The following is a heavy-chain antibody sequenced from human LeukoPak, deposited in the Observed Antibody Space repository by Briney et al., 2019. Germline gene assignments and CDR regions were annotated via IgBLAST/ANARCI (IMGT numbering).Heavy chain of an antibody. CDR1: GFTFSSYSM. CDR3: ARDLRGRWYLSPMDDYYGMDV. J-gene: IGHJ6*02. Sequence: GSLRLSCAASGFTFSSYSMNWVRQPPGKGLEWIGEIYHSGSTNYNPSLKSRVTISVDKSKNQFSLKLSSVTAADTAVYYCARDLRGRWYLSPMDDYYGMDVWGQGTTVTVSS. V-gene: IGHV4-4*02. D-gene: IGHD6-13*01. CDR2: IYHSGST.